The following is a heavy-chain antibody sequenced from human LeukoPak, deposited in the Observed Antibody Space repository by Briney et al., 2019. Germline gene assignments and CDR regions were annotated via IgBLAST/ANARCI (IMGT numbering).Heavy chain of an antibody. CDR1: GFTFSNHA. D-gene: IGHD3-10*01. CDR2: ISYDGSNK. J-gene: IGHJ4*02. V-gene: IGHV3-30*18. CDR3: AKFGSGSYYNTSD. Sequence: GGSLRLSCVVSGFTFSNHAMTWVRQAPGKGLEWVAVISYDGSNKYYADSVKGRFTISRDNSKNTLYLQMNSLRAEDTAVYYCAKFGSGSYYNTSDWGQGTLVTVSS.